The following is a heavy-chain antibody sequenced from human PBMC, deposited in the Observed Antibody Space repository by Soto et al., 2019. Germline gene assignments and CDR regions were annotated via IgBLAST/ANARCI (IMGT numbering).Heavy chain of an antibody. Sequence: EVQLLESGGGLVQPGGSLRLSCAASGFTFNTYAMSWVRQAPGKALEWVSGITGSGGSTYYADSVKGRFTISRDNSKITLYLQMNSLRAEDTAVYYCAKGTGDFDYWGPGTLVTVSS. J-gene: IGHJ4*02. D-gene: IGHD2-8*02. CDR1: GFTFNTYA. V-gene: IGHV3-23*01. CDR3: AKGTGDFDY. CDR2: ITGSGGST.